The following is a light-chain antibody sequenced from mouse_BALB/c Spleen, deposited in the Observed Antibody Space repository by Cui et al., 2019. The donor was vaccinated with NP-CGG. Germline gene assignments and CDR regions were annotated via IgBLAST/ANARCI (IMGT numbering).Light chain of an antibody. V-gene: IGLV1*01. CDR3: VLWYSNHWV. CDR2: GTN. Sequence: QAVMTQESALTTSPGETVTLTCRSSTGAVTTSNYANWVQEKPDHLFTGLIGGTNNRAPGVPARFSGSLIGDKAALTIRGAQTEDEAIYFCVLWYSNHWVFGGGTKLTVL. J-gene: IGLJ1*01. CDR1: TGAVTTSNY.